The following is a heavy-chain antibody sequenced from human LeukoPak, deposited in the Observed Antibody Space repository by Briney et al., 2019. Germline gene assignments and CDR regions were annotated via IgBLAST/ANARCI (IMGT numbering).Heavy chain of an antibody. CDR1: GLTFSSHW. V-gene: IGHV3-23*01. Sequence: GSLKLSCAASGLTFSSHWMDWVRQAPGKGLEWVSAISGSGGSKYYADSVKGRFTISRDNSKNTLYLQMNSLRAEDTAVYYCAKGKITMVRGVHFDYWGQGTLVTVSS. CDR2: ISGSGGSK. D-gene: IGHD3-10*01. J-gene: IGHJ4*02. CDR3: AKGKITMVRGVHFDY.